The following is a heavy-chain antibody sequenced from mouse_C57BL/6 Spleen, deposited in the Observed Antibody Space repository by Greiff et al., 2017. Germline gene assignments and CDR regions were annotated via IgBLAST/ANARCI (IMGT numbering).Heavy chain of an antibody. J-gene: IGHJ3*01. Sequence: VQLQQSGAALMKPGASVKLSCKATGYTFTGYWIEWVKQRPGHGLEWIGEILPGSGSTNYNEKFKGKATFTAATSSNTAYMQLSSLTTEDSAIDYCAREAQESNSAWFAYWGQGTLVTVSA. CDR2: ILPGSGST. CDR3: AREAQESNSAWFAY. V-gene: IGHV1-9*01. CDR1: GYTFTGYW. D-gene: IGHD2-5*01.